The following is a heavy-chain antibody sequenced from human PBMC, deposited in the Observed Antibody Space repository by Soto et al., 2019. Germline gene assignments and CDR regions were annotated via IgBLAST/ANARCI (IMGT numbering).Heavy chain of an antibody. Sequence: GGSLTLSCAATGFTFRSYGMHWVRQAPGKGLEWVAVISYDGSNKYYADSVKGRFTISRDNSKNTLYLQMNSLRAEDTAVYYCAKVGGTAGYYYMDVWGKGT. D-gene: IGHD6-19*01. V-gene: IGHV3-30*18. CDR3: AKVGGTAGYYYMDV. CDR2: ISYDGSNK. J-gene: IGHJ6*03. CDR1: GFTFRSYG.